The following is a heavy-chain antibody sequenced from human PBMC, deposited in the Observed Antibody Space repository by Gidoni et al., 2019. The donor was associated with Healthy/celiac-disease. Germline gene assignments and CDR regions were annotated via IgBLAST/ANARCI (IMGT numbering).Heavy chain of an antibody. Sequence: QVQLQESGPGLVKPSETLSLTCTVSGGSISSYYWSWTRQPPGKGLEWIGYIYYSGSTNYNPSLKSRVTISVDTSKNQFSLKLSSVTAADTAVYYCAGSRYFDYWGQGTLVTVSS. CDR1: GGSISSYY. V-gene: IGHV4-59*01. CDR2: IYYSGST. CDR3: AGSRYFDY. D-gene: IGHD2-2*01. J-gene: IGHJ4*02.